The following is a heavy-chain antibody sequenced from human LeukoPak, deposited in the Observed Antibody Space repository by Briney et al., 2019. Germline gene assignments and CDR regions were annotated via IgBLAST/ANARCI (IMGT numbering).Heavy chain of an antibody. D-gene: IGHD3-10*01. CDR1: GYTFIGYY. J-gene: IGHJ4*02. V-gene: IGHV1-2*02. Sequence: ASVKVSCKASGYTFIGYYMHWVRQAPGQGLEWVGWINPNTGGANHAQKFQGRVTMTRDTSINTAYMELSSLTSDDTAVYYCARGEELQPWGQGTLVTVSS. CDR3: ARGEELQP. CDR2: INPNTGGA.